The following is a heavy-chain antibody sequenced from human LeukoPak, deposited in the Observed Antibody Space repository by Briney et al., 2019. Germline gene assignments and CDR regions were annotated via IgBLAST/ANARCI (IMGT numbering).Heavy chain of an antibody. J-gene: IGHJ5*02. CDR1: GYNFTDYW. CDR2: IYPGDSDT. Sequence: LGESLQISCKGSGYNFTDYWIGWVRQLPGKGLEWMGIIYPGDSDTRYSPSFQGQVTISVDKSLNTAYLQWTSLKASDSAMYYCARRLYYYESSGYFLGWFDPWGQGTLVTVSS. V-gene: IGHV5-51*01. CDR3: ARRLYYYESSGYFLGWFDP. D-gene: IGHD3-22*01.